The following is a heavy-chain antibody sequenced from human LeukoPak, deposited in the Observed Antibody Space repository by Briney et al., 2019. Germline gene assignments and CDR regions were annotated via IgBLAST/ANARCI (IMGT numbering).Heavy chain of an antibody. J-gene: IGHJ4*02. Sequence: PSETLSLTCSVSGDSISNFYWSWIRQPPGKGLEWIGSIYYSGSTYYNPSLKSRVTISVDTSKNQFSLKLSSVTAADTAVYYCARSNGGYYYYWGQGTLVTVSS. V-gene: IGHV4-59*05. CDR3: ARSNGGYYYY. CDR2: IYYSGST. D-gene: IGHD3-22*01. CDR1: GDSISNFY.